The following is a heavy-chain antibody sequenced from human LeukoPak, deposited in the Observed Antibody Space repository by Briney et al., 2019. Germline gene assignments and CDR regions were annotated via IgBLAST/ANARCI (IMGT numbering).Heavy chain of an antibody. CDR3: GRLGGRGAAAEASHDAFYN. CDR1: GYSFTSYW. Sequence: GESLKISCKGSGYSFTSYWIGWVRQMPGKGLEWMGIIYPGDSDTRYSPSFQGQVTISADKSISTAYLQWSSLKASDTAMYYCGRLGGRGAAAEASHDAFYNWGQGTMVTVSS. V-gene: IGHV5-51*01. CDR2: IYPGDSDT. D-gene: IGHD6-13*01. J-gene: IGHJ3*02.